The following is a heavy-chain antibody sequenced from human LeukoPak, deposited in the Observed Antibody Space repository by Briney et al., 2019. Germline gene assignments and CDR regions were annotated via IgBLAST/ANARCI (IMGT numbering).Heavy chain of an antibody. Sequence: IIPLFRTAHYAQKFQGRVTITTDESTSTAYMELSSLRSEDTAVYYCARMSVAGTKVAFDIWGQGTMVTVSS. J-gene: IGHJ3*02. D-gene: IGHD6-19*01. CDR3: ARMSVAGTKVAFDI. CDR2: IIPLFRTA. V-gene: IGHV1-69*05.